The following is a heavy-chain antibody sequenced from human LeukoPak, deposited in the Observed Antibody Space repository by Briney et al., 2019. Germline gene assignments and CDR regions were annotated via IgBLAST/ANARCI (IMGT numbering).Heavy chain of an antibody. Sequence: GSVKVSCKASGYTFTGYYMDGVRQAPGQGVEWMGWINPNSGGTNYARKFQGRVTMTRDTSISTAYMELSRLRSDDTAVYYCARVVRGYSGYDSFDYWAQGTLVTVSS. CDR3: ARVVRGYSGYDSFDY. D-gene: IGHD5-12*01. V-gene: IGHV1-2*02. CDR1: GYTFTGYY. J-gene: IGHJ4*02. CDR2: INPNSGGT.